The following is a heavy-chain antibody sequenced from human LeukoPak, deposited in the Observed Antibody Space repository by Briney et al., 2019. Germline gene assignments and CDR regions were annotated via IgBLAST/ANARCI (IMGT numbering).Heavy chain of an antibody. Sequence: SETLSLTCAVYGGSFSGYYWSWIRQPPGKGLEWIGEINHSGSTNYNPSLKSRVTISVDTSKNQFSLKLSSVTAADTAVYYCATTPGSYGLHGCGPWGQGTLVTVSS. CDR1: GGSFSGYY. J-gene: IGHJ5*02. CDR2: INHSGST. V-gene: IGHV4-34*01. D-gene: IGHD1-26*01. CDR3: ATTPGSYGLHGCGP.